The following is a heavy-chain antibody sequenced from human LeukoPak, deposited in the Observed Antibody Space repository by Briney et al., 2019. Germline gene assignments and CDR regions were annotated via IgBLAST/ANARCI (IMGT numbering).Heavy chain of an antibody. V-gene: IGHV1-18*01. CDR1: GYTFTSYG. CDR3: ARDPGYCSSTSCLPGAPIDY. Sequence: GASVKVSRKASGYTFTSYGISWVRQAPGQGLEWMGWISAYNGNTNYAQKLQGRVTMTTDTSTSTAYMELRSLRSDDTAVYYCARDPGYCSSTSCLPGAPIDYWGQGTLVTVSS. D-gene: IGHD2-2*01. CDR2: ISAYNGNT. J-gene: IGHJ4*02.